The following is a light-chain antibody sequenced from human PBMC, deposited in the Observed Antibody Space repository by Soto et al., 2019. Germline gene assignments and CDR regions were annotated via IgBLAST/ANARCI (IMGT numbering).Light chain of an antibody. CDR1: QTISSY. V-gene: IGKV1-39*01. Sequence: DIQMTQSPASLSASVGDRVTITCRASQTISSYLNWYQQRAGAAPKLLIFSASTLQSGVPSRFSGSGFGTDYPLTISSLEPADCAVYYCQQTFRTPHTFGQGTKLDIK. J-gene: IGKJ2*01. CDR2: SAS. CDR3: QQTFRTPHT.